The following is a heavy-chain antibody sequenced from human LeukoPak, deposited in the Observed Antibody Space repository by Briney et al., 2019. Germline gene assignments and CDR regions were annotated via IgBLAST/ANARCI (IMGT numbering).Heavy chain of an antibody. V-gene: IGHV3-21*01. D-gene: IGHD3-22*01. CDR1: GFTFSSYS. J-gene: IGHJ3*02. CDR2: ISSSSSYI. CDR3: ARGMIVVVITVDAFDI. Sequence: PGGSLRLSCAASGFTFSSYSMNWVRQAPGKALEWVSSISSSSSYIYYADSVKGRFTISRDNAKNSLYLQMNSLRAEDTAVYYCARGMIVVVITVDAFDIWGQGTMVTVSS.